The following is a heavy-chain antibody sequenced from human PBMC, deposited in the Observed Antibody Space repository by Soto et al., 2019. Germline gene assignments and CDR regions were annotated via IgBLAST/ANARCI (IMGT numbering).Heavy chain of an antibody. CDR3: ARVAVTTYYFDY. V-gene: IGHV3-74*01. CDR1: GFDFSSYA. D-gene: IGHD4-17*01. J-gene: IGHJ4*01. Sequence: PGGSLRLSCAASGFDFSSYAMTWVRQSPGKGLVWVSRINPDGSRTSYADSVKGRFTISRDNAKNTLYLQMNSLGADDTAVYYCARVAVTTYYFDYWGHGTLVTVSS. CDR2: INPDGSRT.